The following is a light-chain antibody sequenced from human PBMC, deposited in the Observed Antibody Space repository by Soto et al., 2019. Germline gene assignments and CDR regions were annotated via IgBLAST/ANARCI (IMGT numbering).Light chain of an antibody. CDR1: SSDIGGYDY. Sequence: QSVLTQPASVSGSAGQSITISCTGTSSDIGGYDYVSWYQHHPGKATRLILYDVSNRPSGVSNRFSGSKSGNTASLTISGLQAEDEAEYYCSSYATSSTLDVFGTGTKVTVL. CDR2: DVS. CDR3: SSYATSSTLDV. J-gene: IGLJ1*01. V-gene: IGLV2-14*03.